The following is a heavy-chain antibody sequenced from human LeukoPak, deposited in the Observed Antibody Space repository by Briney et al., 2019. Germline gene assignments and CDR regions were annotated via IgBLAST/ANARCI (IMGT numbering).Heavy chain of an antibody. CDR1: GFTFSSYS. J-gene: IGHJ4*02. D-gene: IGHD2-15*01. CDR2: ISSSSSYI. CDR3: ARTPRESYCSGGSCYSTFDY. V-gene: IGHV3-21*01. Sequence: TGGSLRFSCAASGFTFSSYSMNWVRQAPGKGLEWVSSISSSSSYIYYADSVKGRFTISRDNAKNSLYLQMNSLRAEDTAVYYCARTPRESYCSGGSCYSTFDYWGQGTLVTVSS.